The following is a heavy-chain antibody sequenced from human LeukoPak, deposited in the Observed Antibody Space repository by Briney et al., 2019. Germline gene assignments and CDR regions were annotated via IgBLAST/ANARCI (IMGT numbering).Heavy chain of an antibody. CDR1: GFTFSSYG. D-gene: IGHD3-3*01. Sequence: PGGSLRLSCAASGFTFSSYGMHWVRQAPGKGLEWVAVISYDGSNKYYADSVKGRFTISRDNSKNTLYPQMNSLRAEDTAVYYCAKERYDFWSGFRNWFDPWGQGTLVTVSS. V-gene: IGHV3-30*18. J-gene: IGHJ5*02. CDR3: AKERYDFWSGFRNWFDP. CDR2: ISYDGSNK.